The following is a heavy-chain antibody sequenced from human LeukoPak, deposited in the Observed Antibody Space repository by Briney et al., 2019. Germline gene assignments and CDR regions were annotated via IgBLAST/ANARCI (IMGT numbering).Heavy chain of an antibody. CDR2: IYSGGST. V-gene: IGHV3-66*01. CDR1: EFSVGSNY. CDR3: ARLGENSEGY. Sequence: GGSLRLSCAASEFSVGSNYMTWVRQAPGKGLEWVSLIYSGGSTYYADSVKGRFTISRDNSKNTLYLQMNSLRAEDTAVYYCARLGENSEGYWGQGTLVTVSS. D-gene: IGHD1/OR15-1a*01. J-gene: IGHJ4*02.